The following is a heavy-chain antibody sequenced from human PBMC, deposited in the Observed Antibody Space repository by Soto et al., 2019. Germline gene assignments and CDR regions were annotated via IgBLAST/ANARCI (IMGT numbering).Heavy chain of an antibody. D-gene: IGHD4-17*01. J-gene: IGHJ6*02. CDR1: GDSGSRNGGP. V-gene: IGHV6-1*01. CDR3: ARWDHDYGYLDV. CDR2: TYYRSKWYK. Sequence: QVQLQQPVPDLGKPSQTLSLTGDTSGDSGSRNGGPWTWIRQSPSRGLEWLGRTYYRSKWYKDYGLSVKSRITINADTCKNQFSLQLNSVTPEDAAVYYCARWDHDYGYLDVWGLGTTVTVSS.